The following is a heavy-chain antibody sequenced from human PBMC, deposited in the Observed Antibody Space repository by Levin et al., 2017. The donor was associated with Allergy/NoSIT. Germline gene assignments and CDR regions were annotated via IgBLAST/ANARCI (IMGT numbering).Heavy chain of an antibody. V-gene: IGHV4-30-2*01. D-gene: IGHD5-18*01. CDR3: ARWKQLSNWFDP. CDR2: ISHRGYT. Sequence: PSETLSLTCAVSGGSVSSDDSSWSWIRQPPGKGLEWIGYISHRGYTYYNPSLKSRVAISIDRSKNQFSLRLTSVTAEDTALYYCARWKQLSNWFDPWGQGTLVTVSS. CDR1: GGSVSSDDSS. J-gene: IGHJ5*02.